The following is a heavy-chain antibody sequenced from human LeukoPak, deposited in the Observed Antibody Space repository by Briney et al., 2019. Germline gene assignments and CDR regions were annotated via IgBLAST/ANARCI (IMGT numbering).Heavy chain of an antibody. CDR1: GYTFTSYD. CDR2: MNPNSGNT. D-gene: IGHD3-10*01. J-gene: IGHJ5*02. V-gene: IGHV1-8*01. CDR3: AREVEVRGVIIRRKGYNWFDP. Sequence: ASVKVSCKASGYTFTSYDINWVRQATGQGLEWMGWMNPNSGNTGYAQKFQGRVTMTRNTSISTAYMELSSLRSEDTAVYYCAREVEVRGVIIRRKGYNWFDPWGQGTLVTVSS.